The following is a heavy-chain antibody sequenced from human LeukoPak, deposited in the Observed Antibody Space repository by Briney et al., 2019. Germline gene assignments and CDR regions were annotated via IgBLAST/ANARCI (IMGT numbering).Heavy chain of an antibody. CDR2: ISSSGSTI. D-gene: IGHD1-14*01. CDR1: GFTFSSYE. Sequence: GGSLRLSCAASGFTFSSYEMNWVRQAPGKGLEWVSYISSSGSTIYYADSVKGRFTISRDNAKNSLYLQMNSLRAEDTAVYYCAKGCLPTQKPNFDYWGQGTLVTVSS. CDR3: AKGCLPTQKPNFDY. J-gene: IGHJ4*02. V-gene: IGHV3-48*03.